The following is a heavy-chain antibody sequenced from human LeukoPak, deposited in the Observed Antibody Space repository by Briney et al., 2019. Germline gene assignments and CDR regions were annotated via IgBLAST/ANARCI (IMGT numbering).Heavy chain of an antibody. D-gene: IGHD3-22*01. V-gene: IGHV1-24*01. CDR3: ATVPYYYDSSGYDY. J-gene: IGHJ4*02. CDR1: GYTLTELS. CDR2: FDPEDGET. Sequence: GASVKVSCKVSGYTLTELSMHWVRQAPGKGLEWMGGFDPEDGETIYAQKFQGRVTMTEDPSTDTAYMELSSLRSEDTAVYYCATVPYYYDSSGYDYWGQGTLVTVSS.